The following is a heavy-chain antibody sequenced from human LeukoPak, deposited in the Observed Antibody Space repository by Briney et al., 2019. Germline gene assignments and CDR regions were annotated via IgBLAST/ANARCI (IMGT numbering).Heavy chain of an antibody. J-gene: IGHJ6*03. CDR2: INPSGGST. CDR1: GYTFTSYY. CDR3: ARSWERGYSGWRGYYYYMDV. V-gene: IGHV1-46*01. Sequence: ASVKVSCKASGYTFTSYYMHWVRQAPGQGLEWMGIINPSGGSTSYAQKFQGRVTMTTDTSTSTAYMELRSLRSDDTAVYYCARSWERGYSGWRGYYYYMDVWGKGTTVTVSS. D-gene: IGHD5-12*01.